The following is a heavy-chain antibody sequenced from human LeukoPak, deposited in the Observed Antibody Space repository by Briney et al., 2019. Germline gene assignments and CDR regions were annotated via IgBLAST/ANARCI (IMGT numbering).Heavy chain of an antibody. CDR2: IIPIFGTA. CDR3: ARMGLGNWFDP. V-gene: IGHV1-69*05. CDR1: GGTFSSYA. D-gene: IGHD1-26*01. Sequence: EASVKVSCKASGGTFSSYAISWVRQAPGQGLEWMGGIIPIFGTANCAQKFQGRVTITTDESTSTAYMELSSLRSEDTAVYYCARMGLGNWFDPWGQGTLVTVSS. J-gene: IGHJ5*02.